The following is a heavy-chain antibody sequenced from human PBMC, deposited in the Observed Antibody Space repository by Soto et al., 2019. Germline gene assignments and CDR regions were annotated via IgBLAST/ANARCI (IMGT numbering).Heavy chain of an antibody. D-gene: IGHD2-2*01. Sequence: GGSLRLSCAASGFTFSSYSMNWVRQAPGKGLEWVSYISSSSSTIYYADSVKGRFTISRDNAKNSLYLQMNSLRAEDAAVYYCATPPQIYCSSTSCHDDAFDIWGQGTMVTVSS. J-gene: IGHJ3*02. CDR1: GFTFSSYS. V-gene: IGHV3-48*01. CDR2: ISSSSSTI. CDR3: ATPPQIYCSSTSCHDDAFDI.